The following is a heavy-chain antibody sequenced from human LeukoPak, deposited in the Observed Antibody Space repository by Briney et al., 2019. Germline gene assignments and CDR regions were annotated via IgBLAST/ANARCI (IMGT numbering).Heavy chain of an antibody. CDR1: GFTFRSHA. CDR2: IYENGGTT. J-gene: IGHJ4*02. V-gene: IGHV3-23*01. CDR3: AKDFRIGYSAHFDY. D-gene: IGHD2-21*01. Sequence: GGSLRLSCVGSGFTFRSHAMSWVGQAPEKGLEFVSGIYENGGTTYYADSVKGRFSISRYNSKNTLYLQMDSLRGEDTAVYYCAKDFRIGYSAHFDYWGQGALVTVSS.